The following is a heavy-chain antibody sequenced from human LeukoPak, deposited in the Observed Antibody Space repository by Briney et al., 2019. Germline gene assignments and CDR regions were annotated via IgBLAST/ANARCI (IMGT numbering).Heavy chain of an antibody. CDR2: ISGSGGST. J-gene: IGHJ4*02. D-gene: IGHD3-16*02. V-gene: IGHV3-23*01. Sequence: GGSLRLSCAASGFTFSSYAMSWVRQAPGKGLEWVSAISGSGGSTYYADSVKGRFTISRDNSKNTLYLQMNSLRAEDTAVYYCAKDVGYYDYVWGSYRYTGVDYWGQGTLVTVSS. CDR1: GFTFSSYA. CDR3: AKDVGYYDYVWGSYRYTGVDY.